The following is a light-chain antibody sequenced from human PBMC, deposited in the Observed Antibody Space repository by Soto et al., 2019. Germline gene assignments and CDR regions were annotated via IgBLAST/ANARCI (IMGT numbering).Light chain of an antibody. CDR3: QPYDSTPPT. V-gene: IGKV3-20*01. CDR2: GAS. J-gene: IGKJ1*01. CDR1: QSVNSNY. Sequence: EIVLTQSPGTLSLSPGERATLSCRASQSVNSNYLAWYQRKPGQAPRLLIYGASNRATDIPYRLSASGSGTDFTLTITRLEAEDFAVYYCQPYDSTPPTFGRGTKVEVK.